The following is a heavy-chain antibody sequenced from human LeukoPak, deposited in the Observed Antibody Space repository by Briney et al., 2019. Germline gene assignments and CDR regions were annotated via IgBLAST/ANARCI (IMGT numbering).Heavy chain of an antibody. CDR1: GGSISSYY. J-gene: IGHJ3*02. CDR3: ARAHSHWSPRSDAFDI. Sequence: SETLSLTCTVSGGSISSYYWSWIRQPPGKGLEWIGYIYYSGSTNYNPSLKSRVTISVDTSKNQSSLKLSSVTAADTAVYYCARAHSHWSPRSDAFDIWGQGTMVTVSS. D-gene: IGHD2-8*02. V-gene: IGHV4-59*01. CDR2: IYYSGST.